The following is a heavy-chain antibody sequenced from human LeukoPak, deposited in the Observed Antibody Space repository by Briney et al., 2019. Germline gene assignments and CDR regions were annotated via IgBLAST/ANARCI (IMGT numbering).Heavy chain of an antibody. CDR3: ARDCSSTSCYFWFDP. CDR2: IKQDGSEK. D-gene: IGHD2-2*01. V-gene: IGHV3-7*01. CDR1: GFTFSSYG. Sequence: PGGSLRLSCAASGFTFSSYGMHWVRQAPGKGLEWVANIKQDGSEKYYVDSVKGRFTISRDNAKNSLYLQMNSLRAEDTAVYYCARDCSSTSCYFWFDPWGQGTLVTVSS. J-gene: IGHJ5*02.